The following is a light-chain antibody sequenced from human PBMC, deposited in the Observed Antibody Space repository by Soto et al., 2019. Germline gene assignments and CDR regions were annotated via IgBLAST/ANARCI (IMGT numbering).Light chain of an antibody. CDR2: AAS. J-gene: IGKJ4*01. V-gene: IGKV1-9*01. CDR1: QGISTY. CDR3: QQRNSYPLT. Sequence: DIQMTQSPSTLPASVGDRVTITCRASQGISTYLAWHQQKPGEAPKLLIYAASTLQSGVPARFSGSGSGTDFTLTISSLQPEDFATYYCQQRNSYPLTFGGGTKVDIK.